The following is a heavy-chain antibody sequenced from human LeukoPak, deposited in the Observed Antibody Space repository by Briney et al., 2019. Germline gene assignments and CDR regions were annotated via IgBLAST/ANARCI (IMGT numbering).Heavy chain of an antibody. J-gene: IGHJ4*02. D-gene: IGHD5-18*01. Sequence: PGRSLRLSCAASGFTFSSYGMHWVRQAPGKGLEWVAVISYDGSNKYYADSVKGRFTISRDNSENTLYLQMNSLRAEDTAVYYCAKDRDGGYSYGYYLDYWGQGTLVTVSS. CDR3: AKDRDGGYSYGYYLDY. V-gene: IGHV3-30*18. CDR1: GFTFSSYG. CDR2: ISYDGSNK.